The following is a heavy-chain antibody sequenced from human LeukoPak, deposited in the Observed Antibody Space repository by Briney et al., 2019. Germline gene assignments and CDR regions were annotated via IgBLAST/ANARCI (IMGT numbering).Heavy chain of an antibody. CDR1: GGTFSSYT. D-gene: IGHD4-11*01. CDR3: ASTQVTVDGLIEH. V-gene: IGHV1-69*02. CDR2: IIPILGIA. Sequence: SVKVSGKASGGTFSSYTISWVRQAPGQGLEWMGRIIPILGIANYAQKFQGRVTITADKSTSTAYMELSSLRSEDTAVYYCASTQVTVDGLIEHWGQGTLVTVSS. J-gene: IGHJ5*02.